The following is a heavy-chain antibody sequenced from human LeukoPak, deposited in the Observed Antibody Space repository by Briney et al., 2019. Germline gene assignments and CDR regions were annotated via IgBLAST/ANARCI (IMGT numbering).Heavy chain of an antibody. Sequence: SQTLSLTCVISGDSVSSNSVAWNWIRHSPSRGLEWLGKTYYRSKWYHHYAVSVKSRITITPDTSRNQCSLELNSVTPEDTAVYYCSRDPYGEWGQGTLVSVSS. CDR1: GDSVSSNSVA. CDR3: SRDPYGE. J-gene: IGHJ4*02. D-gene: IGHD3-10*01. CDR2: TYYRSKWYH. V-gene: IGHV6-1*01.